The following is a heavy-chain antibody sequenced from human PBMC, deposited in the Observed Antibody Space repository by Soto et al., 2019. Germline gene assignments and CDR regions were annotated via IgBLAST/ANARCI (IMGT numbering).Heavy chain of an antibody. CDR3: AGRGVSGYDSGDFDL. CDR2: IDPSDSYT. CDR1: GYSFTSYW. D-gene: IGHD5-12*01. V-gene: IGHV5-10-1*01. J-gene: IGHJ2*01. Sequence: EVQLVQSGAEVKKPGESLRISCKGSGYSFTSYWISWVRQMPGKGLEWMGRIDPSDSYTNYSPSFQGHVTISADKSISTAYLQGSSLKASDTAMYYCAGRGVSGYDSGDFDLWGRGTLVTVSS.